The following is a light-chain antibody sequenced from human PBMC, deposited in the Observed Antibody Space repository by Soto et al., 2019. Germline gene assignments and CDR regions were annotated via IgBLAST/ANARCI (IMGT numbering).Light chain of an antibody. CDR3: QQYGSSPLT. V-gene: IGKV3-20*01. CDR2: DAS. CDR1: QSISGRY. J-gene: IGKJ4*01. Sequence: PGERASLSCRASQSISGRYLAWYQQKPGQAPRLLIYDASSRATGIPDRFSGNGSGTDFILTISRLEPEDFAVYYCQQYGSSPLTFGGGTKVEIK.